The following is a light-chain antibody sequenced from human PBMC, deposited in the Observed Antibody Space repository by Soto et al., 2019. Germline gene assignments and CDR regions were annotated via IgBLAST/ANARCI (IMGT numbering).Light chain of an antibody. CDR1: SSDVGGYNY. Sequence: ALTQPRSVSGSPGQSVTISCTGTSSDVGGYNYVSWYQQHPGKAPKLMIYDVSKRPSGVPDRFSGSKSGNTASLTISGLQAEDEAVYYCCSYAGSYTWVFGGGTKVTVL. CDR2: DVS. J-gene: IGLJ3*02. V-gene: IGLV2-11*01. CDR3: CSYAGSYTWV.